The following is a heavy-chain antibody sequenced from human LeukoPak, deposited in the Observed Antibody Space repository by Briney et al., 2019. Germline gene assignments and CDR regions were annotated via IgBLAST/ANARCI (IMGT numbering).Heavy chain of an antibody. J-gene: IGHJ4*02. CDR2: INHRGST. Sequence: SETLSLTCDVYGGSFSGYYWSWIRQPPGKGLEWIGEINHRGSTNYNPSLKSRVTISVDTSKNQFSLRLNSVTAADTAVYYCARVMGDYYDSSGEFDYWGQGTLVTVSS. CDR3: ARVMGDYYDSSGEFDY. V-gene: IGHV4-34*01. CDR1: GGSFSGYY. D-gene: IGHD3-22*01.